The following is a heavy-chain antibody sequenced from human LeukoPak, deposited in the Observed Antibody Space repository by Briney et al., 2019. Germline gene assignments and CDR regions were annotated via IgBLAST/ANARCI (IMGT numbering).Heavy chain of an antibody. Sequence: SETLSLTCTVSGGSISSSNYYWGWIRQPPGKGLEWIGNTFYSGSTYYNPSLKSRVTISVDTSKSQFSLKLNSVTAADTAVYYCARHVLLTAPPEAHNWFDPWGQGTLVTVSS. V-gene: IGHV4-39*01. CDR2: TFYSGST. CDR3: ARHVLLTAPPEAHNWFDP. J-gene: IGHJ5*02. CDR1: GGSISSSNYY. D-gene: IGHD5-18*01.